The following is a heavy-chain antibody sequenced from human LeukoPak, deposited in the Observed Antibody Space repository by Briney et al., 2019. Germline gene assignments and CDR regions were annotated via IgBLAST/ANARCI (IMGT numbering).Heavy chain of an antibody. V-gene: IGHV4-34*01. CDR3: ATRLGRELPPYY. CDR2: INHSGST. D-gene: IGHD1-26*01. Sequence: ASETLSLTCAVYGGSFSGYYWSWIRQPPGKGPEWIGEINHSGSTNYNPSLKSRVTISVDTSKNQFSLKLSSVTAADTAVYYCATRLGRELPPYYWGQGTLVTVSS. CDR1: GGSFSGYY. J-gene: IGHJ4*02.